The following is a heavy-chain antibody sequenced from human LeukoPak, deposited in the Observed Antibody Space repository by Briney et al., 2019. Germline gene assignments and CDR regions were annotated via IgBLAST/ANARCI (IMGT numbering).Heavy chain of an antibody. CDR1: GYSISSGYY. V-gene: IGHV4-38-2*02. Sequence: SETLSLTCTVSGYSISSGYYWGWIRQPPGKGLEWIGSIYHSGSTYYNPSLKSRVTISVDTSKNQFSLKLSSVTAADTAVYYCARGREYSLDAFDIWGQGTMVTVSS. J-gene: IGHJ3*02. CDR3: ARGREYSLDAFDI. CDR2: IYHSGST. D-gene: IGHD5-18*01.